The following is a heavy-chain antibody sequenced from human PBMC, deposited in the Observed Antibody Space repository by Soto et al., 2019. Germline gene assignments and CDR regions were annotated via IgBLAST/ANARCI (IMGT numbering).Heavy chain of an antibody. CDR2: IYYGGST. D-gene: IGHD2-2*01. J-gene: IGHJ6*02. V-gene: IGHV4-39*01. Sequence: SGTLSLTCTVSGGSISSSSYYLGWIRQPPGKGLEWIGSIYYGGSTYYNPSLKSRVTISVDTSENQFSLHLSSVTAADTAVYYCAKLVPPKGYQLLPLGMDVWGQGTTVTVSS. CDR1: GGSISSSSYY. CDR3: AKLVPPKGYQLLPLGMDV.